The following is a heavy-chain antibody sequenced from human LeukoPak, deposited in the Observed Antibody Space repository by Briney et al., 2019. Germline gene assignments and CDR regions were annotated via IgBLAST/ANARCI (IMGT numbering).Heavy chain of an antibody. D-gene: IGHD1-1*01. J-gene: IGHJ4*02. Sequence: PSETLSLTCTVSGGSISSSSDYWGWLRQAPGKGLEWIGSIYYHENTYYNSSLKSRITISVDTSKNQFSLKLNSVTAADTAVYFCARRAYSAAYWKHFDYWGQGPLVTVSS. CDR2: IYYHENT. V-gene: IGHV4-39*01. CDR3: ARRAYSAAYWKHFDY. CDR1: GGSISSSSDY.